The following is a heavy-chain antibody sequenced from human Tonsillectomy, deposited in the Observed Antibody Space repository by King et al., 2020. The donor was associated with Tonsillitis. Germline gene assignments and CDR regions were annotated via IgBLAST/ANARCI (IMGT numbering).Heavy chain of an antibody. V-gene: IGHV4-34*01. Sequence: QVQLQQWGAGLLKPSETLSLTCAVYGGSFSGYYGSWIRQPPGKGLDWIGEINHSGSTNSNPSLKSRVTITVDTSKNQFSLKLSSVTAADTAVYYCARFLSGYSYGFLFDYWGQGTLVTVSS. CDR2: INHSGST. J-gene: IGHJ4*02. D-gene: IGHD5-18*01. CDR1: GGSFSGYY. CDR3: ARFLSGYSYGFLFDY.